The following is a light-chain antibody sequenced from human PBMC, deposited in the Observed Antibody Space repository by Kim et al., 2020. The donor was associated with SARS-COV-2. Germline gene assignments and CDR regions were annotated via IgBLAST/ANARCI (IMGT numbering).Light chain of an antibody. CDR2: GAS. CDR3: QQYGGSPFT. V-gene: IGKV3-20*01. Sequence: EIVLTQSPGTLSLSPGERATLSCRASQSVSNNYLAWYQQKPGQTPRLLIYGASSRATGIPDRFSGSGSGTAFTLTISRLKPEDFAVYYCQQYGGSPFTFGSGTKVDIK. J-gene: IGKJ3*01. CDR1: QSVSNNY.